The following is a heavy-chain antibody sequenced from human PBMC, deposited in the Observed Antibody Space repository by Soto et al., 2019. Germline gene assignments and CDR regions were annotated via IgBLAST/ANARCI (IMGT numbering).Heavy chain of an antibody. V-gene: IGHV1-69*13. CDR2: IIPIFGTA. CDR1: GGTFSSYA. D-gene: IGHD3-9*01. Sequence: SVKVSCKASGGTFSSYAISWVRQAPGQGLEWMGGIIPIFGTANYAQKFQGRVTITADESTSTAYMELSSLRSEDTAVYYCARELTYYDILTGYSYMYYFDDWGQGTLVTLAS. CDR3: ARELTYYDILTGYSYMYYFDD. J-gene: IGHJ4*02.